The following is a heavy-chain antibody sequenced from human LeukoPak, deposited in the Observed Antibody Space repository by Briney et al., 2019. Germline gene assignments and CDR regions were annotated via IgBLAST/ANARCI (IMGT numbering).Heavy chain of an antibody. CDR3: ASLNFTMVRGVMFAFDI. J-gene: IGHJ3*02. CDR1: GGTFSSYA. D-gene: IGHD3-10*01. V-gene: IGHV1-69*01. Sequence: SVKVSCRASGGTFSSYAISWVRQAPGQGLEWMGGIIPIFGTANYAQKFQGRVTITADESTSTAYMELSSLRSEDTAVYYCASLNFTMVRGVMFAFDIWGQGTMVTVSS. CDR2: IIPIFGTA.